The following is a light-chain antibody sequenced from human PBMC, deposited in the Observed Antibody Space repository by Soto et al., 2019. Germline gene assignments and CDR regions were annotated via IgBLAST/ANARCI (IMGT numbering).Light chain of an antibody. J-gene: IGKJ4*01. Sequence: EIVMTQSPGTLSLSPGERATISCRASQVIGSRYLAWYHQKSGQAPRLLIYDTSTRATGVPTRFSGSRSGAEFTLTINSLQSEDFAVYYCQPYNNWPLTFGGGTKVEIK. V-gene: IGKV3-15*01. CDR1: QVIGSRY. CDR2: DTS. CDR3: QPYNNWPLT.